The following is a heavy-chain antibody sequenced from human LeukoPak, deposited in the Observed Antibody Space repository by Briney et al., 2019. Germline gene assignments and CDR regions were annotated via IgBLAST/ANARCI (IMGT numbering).Heavy chain of an antibody. V-gene: IGHV4-34*01. J-gene: IGHJ5*02. CDR3: ARGPEYDILTGYPATNWFDP. CDR1: GGSFSGYS. D-gene: IGHD3-9*01. Sequence: PSETLSLTCAVYGGSFSGYSWRWIRQPPGKGLEWIGEINHSGSTNYTPSLKSRVTISVDTSKNQFPLKLSSVTAADTAVYYCARGPEYDILTGYPATNWFDPWGQGTLVTVSS. CDR2: INHSGST.